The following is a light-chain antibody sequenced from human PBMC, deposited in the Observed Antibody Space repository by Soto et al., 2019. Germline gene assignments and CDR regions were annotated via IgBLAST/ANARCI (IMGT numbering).Light chain of an antibody. V-gene: IGLV1-40*01. CDR1: SSNIGAGYD. J-gene: IGLJ3*02. CDR2: GNS. Sequence: QLVLTQPPSVSGAPGQRVTISCPGSSSNIGAGYDVHWYQQLPGTAPKLLIYGNSNRPSGVPDRFSGSKSGTSASLAITGLQAEDEADYYCQSYDSSLSGWVFGGGTKLTVL. CDR3: QSYDSSLSGWV.